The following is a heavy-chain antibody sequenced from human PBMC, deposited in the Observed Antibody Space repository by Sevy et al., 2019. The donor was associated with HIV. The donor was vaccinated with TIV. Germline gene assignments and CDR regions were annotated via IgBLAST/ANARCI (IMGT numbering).Heavy chain of an antibody. CDR1: GFTFGDYA. Sequence: GGSLRLSCTASGFTFGDYAMSWVRQAPGKGLEWVGFIRSKAYGGTTEYAASVKGRFTISRDDSKSIAYLQMNSLKTEDTAVYYCTRDLYSSSSKYFQHWGQGTLVTVSS. CDR3: TRDLYSSSSKYFQH. CDR2: IRSKAYGGTT. J-gene: IGHJ1*01. D-gene: IGHD6-6*01. V-gene: IGHV3-49*04.